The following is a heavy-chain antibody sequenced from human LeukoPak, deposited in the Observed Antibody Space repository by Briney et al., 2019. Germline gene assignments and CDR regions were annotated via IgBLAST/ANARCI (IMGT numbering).Heavy chain of an antibody. CDR1: GGSISSSSYY. D-gene: IGHD2-21*02. CDR2: IYYSGST. J-gene: IGHJ3*02. Sequence: SETLSLTCTVSGGSISSSSYYWGWIRQPPGKGLEWIGSIYYSGSTYYNPSLKSRVTISVDTSKNQFSLKLSSVTAADTAAYYCARGPGAYCGGDCYSGAFDIWGQGTMVTVSS. V-gene: IGHV4-39*07. CDR3: ARGPGAYCGGDCYSGAFDI.